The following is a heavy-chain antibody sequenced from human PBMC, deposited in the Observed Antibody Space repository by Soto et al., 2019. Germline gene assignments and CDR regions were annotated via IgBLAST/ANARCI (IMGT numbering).Heavy chain of an antibody. CDR2: INPSGGST. D-gene: IGHD6-13*01. Sequence: ASVKVSCKASGYTFTSYYMHWVRQAPGQGLEWMGIINPSGGSTSYAQKFQGRVTMTRDTSTSTAYMELRSLRSDDTAVYYCAREASSRSWVGPLHYSGQGTLVTVSS. CDR3: AREASSRSWVGPLHY. V-gene: IGHV1-46*01. J-gene: IGHJ4*02. CDR1: GYTFTSYY.